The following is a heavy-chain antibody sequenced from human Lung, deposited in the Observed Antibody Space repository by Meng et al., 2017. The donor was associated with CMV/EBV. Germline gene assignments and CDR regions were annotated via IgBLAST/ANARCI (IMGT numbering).Heavy chain of an antibody. CDR2: LYWNDDK. Sequence: CTFSGYSLSTSGVGVGWIRPPPGKALEWLALLYWNDDKRYSPSLKRRLTITKDTSKNQVVLTMTNMDPVDTATYYCAHTTPRSGLNYWGQGTLVTVSS. V-gene: IGHV2-5*01. D-gene: IGHD3-16*01. J-gene: IGHJ4*02. CDR1: GYSLSTSGVG. CDR3: AHTTPRSGLNY.